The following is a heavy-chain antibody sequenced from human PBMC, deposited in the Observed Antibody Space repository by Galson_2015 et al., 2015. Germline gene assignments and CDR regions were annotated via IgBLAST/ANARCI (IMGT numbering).Heavy chain of an antibody. Sequence: QSGAEVKKPGESLQISCKGSGYSFINYWIGWVRQMPGKGLEWVGIIYPGDSDTRYSPSFQGQVTISADKSISTAYLQWSSLKASDTAMYYCARGFYYGSGSHSYYFAYWGQGTLVTVSS. CDR1: GYSFINYW. D-gene: IGHD3-10*01. V-gene: IGHV5-51*01. CDR2: IYPGDSDT. J-gene: IGHJ4*02. CDR3: ARGFYYGSGSHSYYFAY.